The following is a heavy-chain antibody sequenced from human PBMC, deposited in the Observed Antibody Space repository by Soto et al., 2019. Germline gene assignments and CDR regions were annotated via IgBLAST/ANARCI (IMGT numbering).Heavy chain of an antibody. Sequence: SGPTLVNPTQTLTLTFTFPGFSLSTTGVAVGWIRQPPGKALEWLALIYWDDTKRYSPSLRSRLTITKDTSKNQVVLTVTNMEPMDTATFFCAHSHLVTMFFDYWGQGALVTVSS. D-gene: IGHD2-21*02. V-gene: IGHV2-5*02. CDR1: GFSLSTTGVA. J-gene: IGHJ4*02. CDR3: AHSHLVTMFFDY. CDR2: IYWDDTK.